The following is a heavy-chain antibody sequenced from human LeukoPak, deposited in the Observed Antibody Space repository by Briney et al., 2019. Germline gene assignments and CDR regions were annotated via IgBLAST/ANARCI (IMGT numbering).Heavy chain of an antibody. J-gene: IGHJ4*02. CDR1: GFTFSSYA. Sequence: GGSLRLSCAASGFTFSSYAMSWVRQAPGKGLERVSATSGSGGSTYYADSVKGRFTISRDNSKNTLYLQMNSLRAEDTAVYYCAKGPAFGGVIVLFDYWGQGTLVTVSS. CDR3: AKGPAFGGVIVLFDY. V-gene: IGHV3-23*01. D-gene: IGHD3-16*02. CDR2: TSGSGGST.